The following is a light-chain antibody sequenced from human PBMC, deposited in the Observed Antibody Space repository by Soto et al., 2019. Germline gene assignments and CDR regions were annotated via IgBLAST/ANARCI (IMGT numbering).Light chain of an antibody. V-gene: IGKV3-20*01. CDR3: QQYGSSPPIT. CDR1: QSVSSSY. CDR2: GAS. J-gene: IGKJ5*01. Sequence: ILFTQAPGTLSLSPGERATLSCMASQSVSSSYLAWYQQKPGQAPRLLIYGASSRATGIPDRFSGSGSGTDFTLTISRLEPEDFAVYYCQQYGSSPPITFGQGTRLEIK.